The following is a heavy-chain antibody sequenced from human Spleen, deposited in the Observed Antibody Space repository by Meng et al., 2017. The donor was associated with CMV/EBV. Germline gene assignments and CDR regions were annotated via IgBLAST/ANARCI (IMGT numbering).Heavy chain of an antibody. CDR3: AGYYETDY. CDR1: GGSISSSSYY. CDR2: IYYSGST. J-gene: IGHJ4*02. D-gene: IGHD1-26*01. V-gene: IGHV4-39*07. Sequence: LTCTVSGGSISSSSYYWGWIRQPPGKGLEWIGSIYYSGSTYYNPSLKSRVTISVDTSKNQFSLKLSSVTAADTAVYYCAGYYETDYWGQGTLVTVSS.